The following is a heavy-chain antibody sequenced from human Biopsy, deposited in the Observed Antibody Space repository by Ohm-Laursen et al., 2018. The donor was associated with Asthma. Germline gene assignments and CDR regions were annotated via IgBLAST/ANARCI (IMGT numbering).Heavy chain of an antibody. J-gene: IGHJ4*02. CDR1: NGSITSGGYY. CDR2: IYYSGST. V-gene: IGHV4-31*03. CDR3: ARAQDYYDSRGYYRSFDY. Sequence: TLSLTCIVSNGSITSGGYYWTWIRQHPGKGLEWIGFIYYSGSTYYNPSLKSRVSISIGTSKNQFSLKLSSVTAADTAVYYCARAQDYYDSRGYYRSFDYWGQGTLVTVSS. D-gene: IGHD3-22*01.